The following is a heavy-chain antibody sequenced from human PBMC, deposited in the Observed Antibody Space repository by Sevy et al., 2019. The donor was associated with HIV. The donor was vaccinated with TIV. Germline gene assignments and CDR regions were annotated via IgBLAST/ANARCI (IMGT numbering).Heavy chain of an antibody. J-gene: IGHJ6*02. CDR1: GGPISSYY. CDR3: ARVSLRGMDV. Sequence: SETLSLTCTVSGGPISSYYWSWLRQPAGKGLEWIGRIYTSGSANYNPSLKSRVTMSVDTSKNQFSLKLSSVTAADTAVYYCARVSLRGMDVWGQGTTVTVSS. CDR2: IYTSGSA. V-gene: IGHV4-4*07.